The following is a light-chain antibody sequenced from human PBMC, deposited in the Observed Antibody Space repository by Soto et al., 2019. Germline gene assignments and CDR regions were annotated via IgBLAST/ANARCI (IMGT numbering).Light chain of an antibody. CDR2: GAS. J-gene: IGKJ5*01. CDR1: QCVSSN. V-gene: IGKV3-15*01. CDR3: QQYIKWPIT. Sequence: EIVMTQSPATLSVSPGERATLSCRASQCVSSNLAWYQQKPGQAPRLLIYGASTRATGIPARFSGSGSGTEFTLTISSLQSEDFAVYYCQQYIKWPITFGQGTRLEI.